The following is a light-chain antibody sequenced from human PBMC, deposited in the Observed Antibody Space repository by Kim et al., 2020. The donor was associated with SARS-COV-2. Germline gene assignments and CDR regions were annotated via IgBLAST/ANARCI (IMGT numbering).Light chain of an antibody. CDR3: QQSYKTPYT. Sequence: DIQMTQSPSSLSASVGDRVTITCRTSQTISTYLSWYQQKPGKAPTLLMYGVSTLQSGVPSRFRGSGSETDFTLTITNLQPEDFASYYCQQSYKTPYTFGQGTKLEI. CDR2: GVS. CDR1: QTISTY. V-gene: IGKV1-39*01. J-gene: IGKJ2*01.